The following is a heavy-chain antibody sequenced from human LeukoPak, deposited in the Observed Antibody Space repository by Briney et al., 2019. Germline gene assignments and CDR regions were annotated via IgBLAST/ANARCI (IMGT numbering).Heavy chain of an antibody. D-gene: IGHD5-12*01. CDR2: IKSKTDGGTT. V-gene: IGHV3-15*01. CDR1: GFTFSNAW. J-gene: IGHJ4*02. Sequence: GGSLRLSCAASGFTFSNAWMSWVRQAPGKGLEWVGRIKSKTDGGTTDYAAPVKGRFTISRDDSKNTLYLQMNSLKTEDTAVYYCTTGYSGYDQPGAYWGQGTLVTVYS. CDR3: TTGYSGYDQPGAY.